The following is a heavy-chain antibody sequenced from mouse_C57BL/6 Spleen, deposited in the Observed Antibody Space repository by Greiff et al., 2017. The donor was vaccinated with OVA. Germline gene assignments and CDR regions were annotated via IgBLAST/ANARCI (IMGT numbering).Heavy chain of an antibody. CDR2: IYPRSGNT. J-gene: IGHJ4*01. V-gene: IGHV1-81*01. CDR3: AILPKNAMDY. Sequence: VKLMESGAELARPGASVKLSCKASGYTFTSYGISWVKQRTGQGLEWIGEIYPRSGNTYYNEKFKGKATLTADKSSSTAYMELRSLTSEDSAVYFCAILPKNAMDYWGQGTSVTVSS. D-gene: IGHD1-1*01. CDR1: GYTFTSYG.